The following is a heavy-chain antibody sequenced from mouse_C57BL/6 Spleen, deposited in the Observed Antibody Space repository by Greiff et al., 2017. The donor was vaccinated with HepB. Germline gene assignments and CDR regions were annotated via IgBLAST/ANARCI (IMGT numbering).Heavy chain of an antibody. D-gene: IGHD2-2*01. CDR2: IWSGGST. Sequence: QVQLKESGPGLVQPSQSLSITCTVSGFSLTSYGVHWVRQSPGKGLEWLGVIWSGGSTDYNAAFISRLSISKDNSKSQVFFKMNSLQADDTAIYYCARIYGYDDGYAMDYWGQGTSVTVSS. J-gene: IGHJ4*01. CDR3: ARIYGYDDGYAMDY. V-gene: IGHV2-2*01. CDR1: GFSLTSYG.